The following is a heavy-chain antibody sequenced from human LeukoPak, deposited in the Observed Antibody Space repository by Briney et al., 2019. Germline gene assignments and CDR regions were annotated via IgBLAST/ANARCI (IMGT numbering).Heavy chain of an antibody. CDR3: ARDWGTMVRGEGRFDY. Sequence: SVKVSCKASGGTFSSYAISWVRQAPGQGLEWMGRIIPILGIANYAQKFQGRVTITADKSTSTAYMELSSLRSEDTAVYYCARDWGTMVRGEGRFDYWGQGTLVTVSS. D-gene: IGHD3-10*01. V-gene: IGHV1-69*04. CDR2: IIPILGIA. CDR1: GGTFSSYA. J-gene: IGHJ4*02.